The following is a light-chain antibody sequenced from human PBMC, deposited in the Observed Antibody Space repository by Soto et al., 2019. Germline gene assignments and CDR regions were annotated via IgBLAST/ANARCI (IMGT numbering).Light chain of an antibody. CDR1: QSLSSSY. CDR2: RSS. V-gene: IGKV3-20*01. CDR3: QQYGTKVY. Sequence: ESVLTQSPSSLSLSPGESATLSCRASQSLSSSYLAWYQQKAGQPPRLLMFRSSDRAAGVPDRFSGSASGTEFTLTISSLEPEDFAVYYCQQYGTKVYFGTGTKVDI. J-gene: IGKJ3*01.